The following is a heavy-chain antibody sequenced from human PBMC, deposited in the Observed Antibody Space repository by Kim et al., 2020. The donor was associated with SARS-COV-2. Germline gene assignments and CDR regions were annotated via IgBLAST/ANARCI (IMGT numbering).Heavy chain of an antibody. Sequence: GGSLRPSCAASGFTVSSNYMSWVRQAPGKGLEWVSVIYSGGSTYYADSVKGRFTISRDNSKNTLYLQMNSLRAEDTAVYYCARANYGDYGRYGWFDPWGQGTLVTVSS. V-gene: IGHV3-66*01. CDR1: GFTVSSNY. D-gene: IGHD4-17*01. CDR2: IYSGGST. CDR3: ARANYGDYGRYGWFDP. J-gene: IGHJ5*02.